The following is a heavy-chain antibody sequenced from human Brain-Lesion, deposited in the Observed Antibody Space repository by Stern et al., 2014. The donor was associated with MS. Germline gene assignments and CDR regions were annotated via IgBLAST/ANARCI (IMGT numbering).Heavy chain of an antibody. V-gene: IGHV4-39*01. CDR3: ARHDSVPRPSQLYSARDRGPGYFDY. Sequence: VQLVESSPGLVNPSETLSLTCTVSGGSISSSTYYWAWIRQPPGKGLEWIGNIYYSGFTYYNPSLKSRVTITVDISKNQFSLKLSSVTAADTAIYYCARHDSVPRPSQLYSARDRGPGYFDYWGQGTLVTVSS. D-gene: IGHD1-26*01. CDR1: GGSISSSTYY. CDR2: IYYSGFT. J-gene: IGHJ4*02.